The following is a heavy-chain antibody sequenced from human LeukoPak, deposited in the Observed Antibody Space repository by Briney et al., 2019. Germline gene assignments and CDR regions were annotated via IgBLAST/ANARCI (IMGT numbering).Heavy chain of an antibody. J-gene: IGHJ4*02. CDR2: INPNSGGT. D-gene: IGHD2-8*01. CDR3: ARGRRDIVLMVYASFDY. CDR1: GYTFTGYY. Sequence: ASVKVSCKASGYTFTGYYIHWVRQAPGQGLEWMGWINPNSGGTNYAQKFQGRVTMTRDTSISTAYMELSRLRSDDTAVYYCARGRRDIVLMVYASFDYWGQGTLVTVSS. V-gene: IGHV1-2*02.